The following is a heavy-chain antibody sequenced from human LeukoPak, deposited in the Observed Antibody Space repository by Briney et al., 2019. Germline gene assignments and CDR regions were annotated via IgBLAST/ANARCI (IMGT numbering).Heavy chain of an antibody. J-gene: IGHJ4*02. D-gene: IGHD6-13*01. V-gene: IGHV1-18*01. CDR2: ISAYNGNT. Sequence: GASVKVSCKASGYTFTSYGISWVRQAPGQGLEWMGWISAYNGNTNYAQKLQGRVTMTTDTSTSTAYMELRSLRSDDTAVYYCAKFRIRLIVAVQYYFDYWGQGTLVTVSS. CDR1: GYTFTSYG. CDR3: AKFRIRLIVAVQYYFDY.